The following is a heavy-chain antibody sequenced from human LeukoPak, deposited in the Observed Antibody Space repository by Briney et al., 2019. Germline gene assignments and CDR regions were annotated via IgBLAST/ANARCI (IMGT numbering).Heavy chain of an antibody. CDR2: IYPGNSDT. Sequence: GESLKISCEGSGYSFTTYWIAWVRQMPGEGPECMGIIYPGNSDTRYSPSFQGQVTISADKSINTAYLQWSSLKASDTAMYYCSRLGTTRAPFDYWGQGTLVTVSS. J-gene: IGHJ4*02. CDR3: SRLGTTRAPFDY. V-gene: IGHV5-51*01. CDR1: GYSFTTYW. D-gene: IGHD4-11*01.